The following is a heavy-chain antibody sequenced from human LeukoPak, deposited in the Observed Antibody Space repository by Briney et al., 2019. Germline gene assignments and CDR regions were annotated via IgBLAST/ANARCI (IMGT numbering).Heavy chain of an antibody. CDR3: VKAHRDASYTFDY. CDR1: GFTFSTHG. Sequence: AGGSLRLSCAASGFTFSTHGMHWVRQAPGKGPEWVAYIRYDGSDKKYLDSVKGRFTISRDNSKNTLFLQMNSLRPEDTAVYFCVKAHRDASYTFDYWAQGTLVTVSS. J-gene: IGHJ4*02. D-gene: IGHD1-1*01. CDR2: IRYDGSDK. V-gene: IGHV3-30*02.